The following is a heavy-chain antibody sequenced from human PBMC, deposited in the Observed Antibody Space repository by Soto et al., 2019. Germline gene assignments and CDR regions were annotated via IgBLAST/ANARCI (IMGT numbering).Heavy chain of an antibody. CDR2: ISAYNGNT. V-gene: IGHV1-18*01. CDR1: GYTFTSYG. D-gene: IGHD3-3*01. Sequence: QVQLVQSGAEVKKPGASVKVSCKASGYTFTSYGISWVRQAPGQGLEWMGWISAYNGNTNYAQKLQGRVTMTTDTPTSTAYMELRSLRSDDTAVYYCARGWGFLDVPRSPKGVTYYYYYGMDVWGQGTTVTVSS. J-gene: IGHJ6*02. CDR3: ARGWGFLDVPRSPKGVTYYYYYGMDV.